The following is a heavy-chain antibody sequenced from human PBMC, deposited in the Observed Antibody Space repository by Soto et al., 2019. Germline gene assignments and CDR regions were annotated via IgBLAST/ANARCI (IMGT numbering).Heavy chain of an antibody. D-gene: IGHD2-21*02. Sequence: EASVKVSCKASGFTFTSSAVQWVRQARGQRLEWIGWIVVGSGNTNYAQKFQERVTITRDMSTSTAYMELSSLRSEDTAVYYCAAAYCGGDCYSSSGAFDIWGQGTMVTVSS. CDR3: AAAYCGGDCYSSSGAFDI. J-gene: IGHJ3*02. CDR1: GFTFTSSA. V-gene: IGHV1-58*01. CDR2: IVVGSGNT.